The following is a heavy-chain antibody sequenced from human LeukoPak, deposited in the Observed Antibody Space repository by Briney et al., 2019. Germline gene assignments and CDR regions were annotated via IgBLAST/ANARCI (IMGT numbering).Heavy chain of an antibody. Sequence: PGGSLRLSCAASGFTFSIYGMHWVRQAPGKGLEWVALLAGDGVNIFYADSVKGRFTISRDNSKNTLYLQMGSLRAEDMAVYYCARYYYDSSGYYDYWGQGTLVTVSS. V-gene: IGHV3-30*03. CDR2: LAGDGVNI. D-gene: IGHD3-22*01. J-gene: IGHJ4*02. CDR3: ARYYYDSSGYYDY. CDR1: GFTFSIYG.